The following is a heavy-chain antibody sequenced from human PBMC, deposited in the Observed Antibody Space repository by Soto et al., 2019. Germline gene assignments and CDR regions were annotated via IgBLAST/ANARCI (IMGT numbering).Heavy chain of an antibody. CDR1: RGSISGYY. CDR3: ARDCGDRARGAAAGYYFDY. V-gene: IGHV4-59*01. Sequence: PSETLSLTCSVSRGSISGYYWSWIRQAPGKGLEWIGYISYSGTTKYNPSLKSRVTISVGVSNNQISLKLTSVTAADTAVYYCARDCGDRARGAAAGYYFDYCGLGSLVTVSS. D-gene: IGHD6-13*01. J-gene: IGHJ4*02. CDR2: ISYSGTT.